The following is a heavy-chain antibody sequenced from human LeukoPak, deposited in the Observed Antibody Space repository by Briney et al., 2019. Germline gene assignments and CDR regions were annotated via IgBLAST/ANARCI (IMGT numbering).Heavy chain of an antibody. CDR1: GYTFTNYG. CDR2: ISCYDGNT. V-gene: IGHV1-18*01. D-gene: IGHD2-15*01. J-gene: IGHJ4*02. CDR3: ARERGGVGFKGDY. Sequence: GASVKVSCKASGYTFTNYGISRVRQAPGQGPEGMGWISCYDGNTKYAQRLQGRVTLTTDTSTRIVYMELTSLRSDDTAVYYCARERGGVGFKGDYWGQGTLLTVSP.